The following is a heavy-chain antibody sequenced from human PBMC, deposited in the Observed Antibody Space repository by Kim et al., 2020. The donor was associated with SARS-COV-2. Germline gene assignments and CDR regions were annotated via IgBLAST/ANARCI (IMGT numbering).Heavy chain of an antibody. J-gene: IGHJ4*02. CDR1: GYTFTSYG. V-gene: IGHV1-18*01. D-gene: IGHD6-13*01. CDR2: ISAYNGNT. Sequence: ASVKVSCKASGYTFTSYGISWVRQAPGQGLEWMGWISAYNGNTNYAQKLQGRVTMTTDTSTSTAYMELRSLRSDDTAVYYCARNPRDSSIWTSRDRFDYWGQGTLVTVSS. CDR3: ARNPRDSSIWTSRDRFDY.